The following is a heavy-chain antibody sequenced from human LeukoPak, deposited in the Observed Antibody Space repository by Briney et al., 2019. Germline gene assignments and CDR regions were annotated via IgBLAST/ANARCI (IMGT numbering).Heavy chain of an antibody. CDR1: GYTFTSYY. Sequence: ASVKVSCKASGYTFTSYYMHWVRQAPGQGLEWMGIINPSGGSTSYAQKFQGRVTMTRGTSTSTVYMELSSLRSEDTAVYYCARAIRHEAGTRSYYDHWGQGTLVTVSS. D-gene: IGHD3-10*01. CDR3: ARAIRHEAGTRSYYDH. V-gene: IGHV1-46*01. J-gene: IGHJ4*02. CDR2: INPSGGST.